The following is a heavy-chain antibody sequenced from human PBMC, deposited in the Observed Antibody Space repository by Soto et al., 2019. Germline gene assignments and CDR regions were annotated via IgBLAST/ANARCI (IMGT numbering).Heavy chain of an antibody. J-gene: IGHJ2*01. CDR3: ARPLWRDDYNWGYFDL. Sequence: QVQLVESGGGVVQPGRSLRLSCAASGFTFSSYAMHWVRQAPGKGLEWVAVISYDGSNKYYAESVKGRFTISRDNSTNTLYLPMNSLRAEDTAMYYCARPLWRDDYNWGYFDLWGRGTLVTVSS. V-gene: IGHV3-30-3*01. D-gene: IGHD4-4*01. CDR2: ISYDGSNK. CDR1: GFTFSSYA.